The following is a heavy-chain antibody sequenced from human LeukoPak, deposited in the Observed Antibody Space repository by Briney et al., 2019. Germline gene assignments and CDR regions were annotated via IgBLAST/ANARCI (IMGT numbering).Heavy chain of an antibody. CDR2: IYCGGST. J-gene: IGHJ4*02. D-gene: IGHD2-2*01. V-gene: IGHV4-59*01. Sequence: SETLSLTRTVSGGSISSYYWSWIRQPPGKGLELIGYIYCGGSTNYSPSLKSRVTISVDTSKNQFSLKLSSVTAADTAVYYCAGSVGDIVVVPAAIYYWGQGTLVTVSS. CDR3: AGSVGDIVVVPAAIYY. CDR1: GGSISSYY.